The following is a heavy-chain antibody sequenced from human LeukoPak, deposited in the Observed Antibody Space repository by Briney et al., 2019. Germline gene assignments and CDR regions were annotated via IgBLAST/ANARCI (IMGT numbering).Heavy chain of an antibody. CDR1: GFTLSQSA. J-gene: IGHJ6*03. CDR3: AKDFDYVSMDV. D-gene: IGHD3-16*01. V-gene: IGHV3-23*01. Sequence: GGSLRLSCAASGFTLSQSAMSWVRQAPGKGLEWVSNISGGDISTYYADSVKGRFTISRDNSKNTLYLQMNSLRAEDTAVYYCAKDFDYVSMDVWGKGTTVTISS. CDR2: ISGGDIST.